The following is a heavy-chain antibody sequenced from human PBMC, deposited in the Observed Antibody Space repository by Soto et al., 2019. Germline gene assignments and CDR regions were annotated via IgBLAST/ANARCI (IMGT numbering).Heavy chain of an antibody. V-gene: IGHV4-30-4*01. Sequence: SETLSLTFTVSGGWITCFDHYGSCIRQPPGRGLEWIGYLHFSGNSYYNPSLNSRAAISLETSKRQFSLNLRSVTAADTAVYFCASMEALADAYFDNWRPGTLVTVSS. CDR2: LHFSGNS. J-gene: IGHJ4*02. CDR1: GGWITCFDHY. D-gene: IGHD1-1*01. CDR3: ASMEALADAYFDN.